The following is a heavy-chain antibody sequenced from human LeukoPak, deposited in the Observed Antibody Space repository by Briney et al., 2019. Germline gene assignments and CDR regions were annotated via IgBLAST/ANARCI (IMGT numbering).Heavy chain of an antibody. V-gene: IGHV4-59*01. CDR1: GGSISSYY. Sequence: KPSETLSLTCTVSGGSISSYYWSWIRQPPGKGLDWIGYIYYSGSTNYNPSLKSRVTISVDTSKNQFSLKLSSVTAADTAVYYCARDKRMGYYYYYGMDVWGQGTTVTVSS. CDR2: IYYSGST. CDR3: ARDKRMGYYYYYGMDV. J-gene: IGHJ6*02. D-gene: IGHD5-24*01.